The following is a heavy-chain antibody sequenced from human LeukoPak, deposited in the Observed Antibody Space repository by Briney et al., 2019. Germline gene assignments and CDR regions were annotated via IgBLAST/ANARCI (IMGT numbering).Heavy chain of an antibody. CDR1: GYSINSDYY. CDR2: AYHSGNI. D-gene: IGHD3-3*01. Sequence: SETLSLTCTVTGYSINSDYYWGWLRPTPKKVLEWIGSAYHSGNIYYNPSLRSRVTISGDTSKKRFSLNMRSMTAANTAIYCCAGQHEAIGYYFYWGQGHLVTVSS. V-gene: IGHV4-38-2*02. CDR3: AGQHEAIGYYFY. J-gene: IGHJ4*02.